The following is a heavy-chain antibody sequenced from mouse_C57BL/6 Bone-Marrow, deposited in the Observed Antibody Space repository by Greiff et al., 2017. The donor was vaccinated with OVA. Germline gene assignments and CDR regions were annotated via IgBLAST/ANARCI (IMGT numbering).Heavy chain of an antibody. Sequence: EVQGVESGEGLVKPGGSLKLSCAASGFTFSSYAMSWVRQTPEKRLEWVAYISSGGDYIYYADTVKGRFTISRDNARNTLYLQMSSLKSEGTAMYYCTRGLRGFAYWGQGTLVTVSA. CDR2: ISSGGDYI. CDR3: TRGLRGFAY. V-gene: IGHV5-9-1*02. D-gene: IGHD1-1*01. J-gene: IGHJ3*01. CDR1: GFTFSSYA.